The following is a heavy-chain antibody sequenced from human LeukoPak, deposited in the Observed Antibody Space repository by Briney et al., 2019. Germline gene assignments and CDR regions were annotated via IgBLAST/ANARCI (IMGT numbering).Heavy chain of an antibody. CDR2: ISSSSSYI. V-gene: IGHV3-21*01. Sequence: GGSLRLSCAASGFTFSSYSMNWVRQAPGKGLEWVSSISSSSSYIYYADSVKGRFTISRDNAKNSLYLQMNSLRAEDTAVYYCVRGKDRQQLVFDYWGQGTLVTVSS. J-gene: IGHJ4*02. CDR1: GFTFSSYS. CDR3: VRGKDRQQLVFDY. D-gene: IGHD6-13*01.